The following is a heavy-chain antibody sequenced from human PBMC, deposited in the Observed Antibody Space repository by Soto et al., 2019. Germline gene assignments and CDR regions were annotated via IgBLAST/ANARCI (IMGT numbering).Heavy chain of an antibody. CDR2: IYDSGSP. D-gene: IGHD3-9*01. CDR3: ARGVGSSPPRY. Sequence: SETVSLTCTISCGSISVYYWSWIRQSPGQGLEWIGYIYDSGSPYYNPSLKTRVTISADTSKNQISLKLTSATAADTAVYFCARGVGSSPPRYWGRGTLVTVSS. J-gene: IGHJ4*02. CDR1: CGSISVYY. V-gene: IGHV4-59*01.